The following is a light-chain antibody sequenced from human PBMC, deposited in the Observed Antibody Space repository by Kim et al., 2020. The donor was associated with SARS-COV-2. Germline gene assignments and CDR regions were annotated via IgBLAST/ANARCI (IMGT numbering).Light chain of an antibody. CDR1: QSVSSY. V-gene: IGKV3-11*01. CDR3: QQRSNWPHT. J-gene: IGKJ4*01. Sequence: WPPGEKATLACRASQSVSSYLAWYQQKPGQEPRLLIYDASNRGTGIPVRFSGSGSGTDFTLTISSLEPEDFAVYYCQQRSNWPHTFGGGTKVDIK. CDR2: DAS.